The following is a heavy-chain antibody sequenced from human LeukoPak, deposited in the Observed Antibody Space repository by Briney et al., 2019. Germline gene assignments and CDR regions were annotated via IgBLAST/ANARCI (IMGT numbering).Heavy chain of an antibody. J-gene: IGHJ4*02. D-gene: IGHD6-19*01. CDR3: ARDQGGSSGNFDY. CDR2: INPNSGGT. V-gene: IGHV1-2*02. Sequence: ASVKVSCKASGYTFTGYYMHWVRQVPGQGLEWMGWINPNSGGTNYAQKFQGRVTMTRDTSISTAYMELSRLRSDDTAVYYCARDQGGSSGNFDYWGQGTLVTVSS. CDR1: GYTFTGYY.